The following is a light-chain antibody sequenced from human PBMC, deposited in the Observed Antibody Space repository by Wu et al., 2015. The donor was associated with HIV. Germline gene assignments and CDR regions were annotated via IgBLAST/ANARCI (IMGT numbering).Light chain of an antibody. CDR2: GAS. J-gene: IGKJ3*01. Sequence: EIAMTQSPATLSVSPGERVTLSCRASQSVSSNLAWYQHKPGQAPRLLIYGASTRATGFPPRFSGTGSGTEFTLTISSMQSEDFATYYCQHLNSYPSTFGPGTKVDIK. CDR1: QSVSSN. CDR3: QHLNSYPST. V-gene: IGKV3-15*01.